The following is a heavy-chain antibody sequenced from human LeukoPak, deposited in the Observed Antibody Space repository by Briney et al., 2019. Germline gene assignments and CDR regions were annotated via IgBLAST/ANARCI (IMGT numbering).Heavy chain of an antibody. Sequence: SETLSLTCTVSGGSISNYYWSWIRQSPGMGLEWIGYIYYTGSTNYNPSLESRVIISVDTSKNQFSLKLSSVTAADTAVYYCARHECGGSCYPEDYWGQGTLVTVSS. D-gene: IGHD2-15*01. CDR1: GGSISNYY. V-gene: IGHV4-59*08. J-gene: IGHJ4*02. CDR2: IYYTGST. CDR3: ARHECGGSCYPEDY.